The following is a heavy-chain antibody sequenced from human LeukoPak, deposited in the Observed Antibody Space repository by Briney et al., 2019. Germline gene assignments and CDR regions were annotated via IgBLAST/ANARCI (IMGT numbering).Heavy chain of an antibody. D-gene: IGHD5-18*01. V-gene: IGHV1-18*01. CDR3: ARDDRSVDTAMSFQR. Sequence: GASVKVSCKASGYTFTSYGINWVRQAPGQGLEWMGWISGYNGDAIYAQKLQGRVTLTTDTPTTTAYMELRSLKFGDTAVYYCARDDRSVDTAMSFQRWGQGTLVTVSS. J-gene: IGHJ1*01. CDR2: ISGYNGDA. CDR1: GYTFTSYG.